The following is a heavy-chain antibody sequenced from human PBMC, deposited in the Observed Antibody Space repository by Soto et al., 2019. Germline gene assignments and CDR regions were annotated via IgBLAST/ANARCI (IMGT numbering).Heavy chain of an antibody. CDR3: ARHAPGYCSGGSCYDAFDI. Sequence: GESLKISCKGSGYSFTSYWIGWVRQMPGKGLEWMGIIYPGDSDTRYSPSFQGQVTISADKSISTAYLQWSSLKASDTAMYYYARHAPGYCSGGSCYDAFDIWGQGTMVTVSS. CDR1: GYSFTSYW. J-gene: IGHJ3*02. CDR2: IYPGDSDT. V-gene: IGHV5-51*01. D-gene: IGHD2-15*01.